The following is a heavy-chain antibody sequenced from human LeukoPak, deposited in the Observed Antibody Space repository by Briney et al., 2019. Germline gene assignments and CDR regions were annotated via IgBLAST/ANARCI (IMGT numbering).Heavy chain of an antibody. CDR3: ASQNRYRSGYHFDY. J-gene: IGHJ4*02. V-gene: IGHV4-4*07. CDR1: GGSSSSCY. D-gene: IGHD3-22*01. Sequence: SETLSLTCTVPGGSSSSCYWSWFRQPSRKGLDWSGRIYTSGSTNYHPSLTRRVTMSVDTSKNQFSLKLSSVTAADTALHHCASQNRYRSGYHFDYWGQGTLVTVSS. CDR2: IYTSGST.